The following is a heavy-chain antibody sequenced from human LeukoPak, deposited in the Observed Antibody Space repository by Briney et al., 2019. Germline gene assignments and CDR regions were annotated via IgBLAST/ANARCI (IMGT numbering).Heavy chain of an antibody. V-gene: IGHV1-24*01. D-gene: IGHD6-13*01. J-gene: IGHJ6*02. CDR1: GYTLTELS. CDR2: FDPEDGET. Sequence: GASVKVSCKVSGYTLTELSIHWVRQAPGKGLEWMGGFDPEDGETIYAQKFQGRVTMTEDTSTDTAYMELSRLRYEDTAVYYCARDLGSSSWNYYYGMDVWGQGTTVTVSS. CDR3: ARDLGSSSWNYYYGMDV.